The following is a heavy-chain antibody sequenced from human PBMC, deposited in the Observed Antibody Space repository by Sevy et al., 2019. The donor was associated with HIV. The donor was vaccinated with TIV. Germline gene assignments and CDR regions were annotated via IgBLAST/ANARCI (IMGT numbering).Heavy chain of an antibody. D-gene: IGHD2-2*01. V-gene: IGHV3-7*03. Sequence: GGSLRLSCAASGFTFSNYWMSWVRQAPGKGLEWVANIKRDGSEKYYVASVKGRLTISRDNAKTSLYLQMNSLRAEDTAVYYCARDCSSATCRWGLDVWGQGTTVTVSS. CDR1: GFTFSNYW. CDR3: ARDCSSATCRWGLDV. CDR2: IKRDGSEK. J-gene: IGHJ6*02.